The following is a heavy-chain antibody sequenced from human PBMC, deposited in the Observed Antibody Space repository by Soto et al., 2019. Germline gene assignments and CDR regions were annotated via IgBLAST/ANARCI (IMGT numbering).Heavy chain of an antibody. CDR3: ARVSFGWYRPFDF. Sequence: QVQLQESGPGLVKPSQTLSLTCTVSGGSIRGGDYYWSWIRQHPGKGLEWIGYIYYNGNTYYNPSLKSRLTISIDTSKNQFSLELSSVTAADTAVYYCARVSFGWYRPFDFWGQGTLVIASS. CDR1: GGSIRGGDYY. D-gene: IGHD6-19*01. J-gene: IGHJ4*02. V-gene: IGHV4-31*03. CDR2: IYYNGNT.